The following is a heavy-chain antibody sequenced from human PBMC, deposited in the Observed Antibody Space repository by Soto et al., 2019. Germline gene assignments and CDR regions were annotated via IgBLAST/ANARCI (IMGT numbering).Heavy chain of an antibody. Sequence: EVQLLESGGGLVQPGGSLRLSCAASGFTFTSYAMSWVRQAPGKGLEWVSAISGSGASTYYADSVKGRFTISRDNSKNTLYLQMNSLRAEDTAVYYCAKDSRSLEYSSGSRYHDAFDIWGQGTMVTVSS. V-gene: IGHV3-23*01. J-gene: IGHJ3*02. D-gene: IGHD6-19*01. CDR1: GFTFTSYA. CDR3: AKDSRSLEYSSGSRYHDAFDI. CDR2: ISGSGAST.